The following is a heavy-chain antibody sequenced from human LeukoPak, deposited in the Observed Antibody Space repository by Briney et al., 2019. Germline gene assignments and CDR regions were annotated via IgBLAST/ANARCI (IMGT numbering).Heavy chain of an antibody. CDR1: GGTFSSYA. CDR2: IIPISGTA. Sequence: SVKVSCKASGGTFSSYAISWVRQAPGQGLEWMGGIIPISGTANYAQKFQGRVTITADESTSTAYMELSSLRSEDTAVYYCASDCSSTSCPYAFDIWGQGTMVTVSS. V-gene: IGHV1-69*13. J-gene: IGHJ3*02. CDR3: ASDCSSTSCPYAFDI. D-gene: IGHD2-2*01.